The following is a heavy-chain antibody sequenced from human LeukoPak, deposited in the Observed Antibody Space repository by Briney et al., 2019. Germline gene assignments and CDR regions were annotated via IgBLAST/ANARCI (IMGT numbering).Heavy chain of an antibody. V-gene: IGHV4-4*02. CDR1: GGSISSSNW. Sequence: PSGTLSLTCAVSGGSISSSNWWSWVRQPPGKGLEWIGEIYHSGSTNYNPSLKNRVTISVDKSKNQFSLKLSSVTAADTAVYYCARSESSGYYFDYWGQGTLVTVSS. D-gene: IGHD3-22*01. CDR3: ARSESSGYYFDY. CDR2: IYHSGST. J-gene: IGHJ4*02.